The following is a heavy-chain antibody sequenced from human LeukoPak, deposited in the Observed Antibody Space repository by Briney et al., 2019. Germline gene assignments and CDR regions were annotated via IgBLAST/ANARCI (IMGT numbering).Heavy chain of an antibody. CDR2: INSDGSRT. CDR1: GFTFSNYW. CDR3: ARHKGDILTGDYYFDY. V-gene: IGHV3-74*01. J-gene: IGHJ4*02. D-gene: IGHD3-9*01. Sequence: GGSLRLSCAASGFTFSNYWMHWVRQAPGKGLVWVSRINSDGSRTNYADSVKDRFTISRDNAKNTVSLQMNSLRAEDTAVYYCARHKGDILTGDYYFDYWGQGTLVTVSS.